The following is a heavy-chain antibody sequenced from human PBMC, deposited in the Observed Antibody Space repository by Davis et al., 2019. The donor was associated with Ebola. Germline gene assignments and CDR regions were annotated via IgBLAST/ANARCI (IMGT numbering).Heavy chain of an antibody. V-gene: IGHV3-30-3*01. Sequence: PGGSLRLSCAASGFTFSSYAMHWVRQAPGKGLEWVAVISYDGSNKYYADSVKGRFTISRDNSKNTLYLQMNSLRAEDTAVYYCASFAVGATGEAFDIWGQGTMVTVSS. D-gene: IGHD1-26*01. CDR1: GFTFSSYA. J-gene: IGHJ3*02. CDR3: ASFAVGATGEAFDI. CDR2: ISYDGSNK.